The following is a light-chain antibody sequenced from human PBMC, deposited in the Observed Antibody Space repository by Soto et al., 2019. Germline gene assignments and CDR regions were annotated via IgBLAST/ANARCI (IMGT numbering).Light chain of an antibody. V-gene: IGKV1-5*01. J-gene: IGKJ1*01. Sequence: DIQMTQSPSTLSAFVGDRVTITFRASQSIGSWLAWYQQKPGKAPKLLIYDASSLESGVPSRFSGSGSGTEFTLTISSLHPDDFATYYCQQYNSYPWTFGQGTKVDIK. CDR1: QSIGSW. CDR2: DAS. CDR3: QQYNSYPWT.